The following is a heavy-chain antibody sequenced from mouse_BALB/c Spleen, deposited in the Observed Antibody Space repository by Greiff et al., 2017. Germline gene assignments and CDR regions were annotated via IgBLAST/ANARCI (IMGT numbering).Heavy chain of an antibody. Sequence: VQLQQSGAELAKPGASVKMSFKASGYTFTSYWMHWVKQRPGQGLEWIGYINPSTGYTEYNQKFKDKATLTADKSSSTAYMQLSSLTSEDSAVYYCARNSLLRPYYAMDYWGQGTSVTVSS. CDR1: GYTFTSYW. CDR3: ARNSLLRPYYAMDY. J-gene: IGHJ4*01. V-gene: IGHV1-7*01. CDR2: INPSTGYT. D-gene: IGHD1-2*01.